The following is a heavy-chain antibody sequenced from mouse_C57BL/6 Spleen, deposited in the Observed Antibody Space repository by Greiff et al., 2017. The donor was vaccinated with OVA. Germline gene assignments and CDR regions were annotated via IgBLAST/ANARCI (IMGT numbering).Heavy chain of an antibody. D-gene: IGHD1-1*01. CDR3: ARAYGGYFDV. CDR1: GFSFTSYG. CDR2: LWRGGST. Sequence: VKLMESGPGLVQPSQSLSITCTVSGFSFTSYGVHWVRQSPGKGLEWLGVLWRGGSTDYNAAFISRLSISKDNSKSQVFSRMNSLQAEDTAIYYCARAYGGYFDVWGTGTTVTVSS. V-gene: IGHV2-2*01. J-gene: IGHJ1*03.